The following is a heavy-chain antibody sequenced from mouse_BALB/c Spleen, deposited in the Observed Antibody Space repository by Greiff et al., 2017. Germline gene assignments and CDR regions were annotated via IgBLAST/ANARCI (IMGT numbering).Heavy chain of an antibody. CDR1: GDSITSCY. D-gene: IGHD1-1*02. J-gene: IGHJ1*01. Sequence: VQLKESGPSLVKPSQTLSLTCSVTGDSITSCYWNWIRKFPGNKLEYMGYISYSGSTYYNPSLKSRISITRDTSKNQYYLQLNSVTTEDTATYYCARYRGGTNWYFDVWGAGTTVTVSS. CDR2: ISYSGST. V-gene: IGHV3-8*02. CDR3: ARYRGGTNWYFDV.